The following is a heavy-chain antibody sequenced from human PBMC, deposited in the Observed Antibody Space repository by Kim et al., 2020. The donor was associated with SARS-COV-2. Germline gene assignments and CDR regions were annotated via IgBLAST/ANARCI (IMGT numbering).Heavy chain of an antibody. V-gene: IGHV3-33*01. CDR2: IWYDGSNK. Sequence: GGSLRLSCAASGFTFRTYGMHWVRQAPGKGLEWVAVIWYDGSNKYYADSVKGRFTISRDNSKNTVFLQMNSLRVEDTAVYYCARDRFGECDYWGQGTLVTVSS. D-gene: IGHD3-10*01. J-gene: IGHJ4*02. CDR1: GFTFRTYG. CDR3: ARDRFGECDY.